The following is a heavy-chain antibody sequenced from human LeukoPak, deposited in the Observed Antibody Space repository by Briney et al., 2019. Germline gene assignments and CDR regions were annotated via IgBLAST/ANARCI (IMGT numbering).Heavy chain of an antibody. V-gene: IGHV1-69*04. CDR2: IIPILGIA. CDR1: GGTFSSYA. J-gene: IGHJ6*02. Sequence: GASVKVSCKASGGTFSSYAIGWVRQAPGQGLEWMGRIIPILGIANYAQKFQGRVTITADKSTSTAYMELSSLRSEDTAVYYCASLGGFGSSSYYGMDVWGQGTTVTVSS. CDR3: ASLGGFGSSSYYGMDV. D-gene: IGHD3-10*01.